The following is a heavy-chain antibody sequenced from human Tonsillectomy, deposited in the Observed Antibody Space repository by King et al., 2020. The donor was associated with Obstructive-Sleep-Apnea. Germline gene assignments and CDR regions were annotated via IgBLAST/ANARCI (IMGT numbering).Heavy chain of an antibody. CDR2: SYYSGST. Sequence: MPLQESGPGLVKPSQTLSLTCTVSGGSISSGGYYWSWIRQDPGKGLEWIGYSYYSGSTYYNPSLKSRVIMSIDTSKNQFSLKLSSVTAADTAVYYCARSSPGIPMVRSHAFDIWGQGTMVTVSS. V-gene: IGHV4-31*03. CDR3: ARSSPGIPMVRSHAFDI. J-gene: IGHJ3*02. CDR1: GGSISSGGYY. D-gene: IGHD3-10*01.